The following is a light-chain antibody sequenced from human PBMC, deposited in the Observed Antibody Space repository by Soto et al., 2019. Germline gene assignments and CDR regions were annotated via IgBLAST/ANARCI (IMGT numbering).Light chain of an antibody. J-gene: IGKJ1*01. CDR3: QQSYNWPWT. CDR1: QSISTN. V-gene: IGKV3-15*01. Sequence: EIVLTQSPGTLSLSPGERATLSCRASQSISTNLAWFLQKPGQAPRLLISRASTRATGIPARFSGSGSGTGFTLTISSLQSEDFAVYYCQQSYNWPWTFGQGTKVDIK. CDR2: RAS.